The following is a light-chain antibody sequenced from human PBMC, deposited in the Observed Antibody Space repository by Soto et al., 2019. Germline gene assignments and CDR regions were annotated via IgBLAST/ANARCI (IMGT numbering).Light chain of an antibody. J-gene: IGKJ1*01. CDR3: QQYNSWT. V-gene: IGKV1-5*02. CDR1: QSISSW. Sequence: QCGYPLTAYVGGRVTIICRASQSISSWLAWYQQKPGKAPKLLIYDASSLESGVPSRFSGSGSGTEFTLTISSLQPDDFATYYCQQYNSWTFGQGTKVDIK. CDR2: DAS.